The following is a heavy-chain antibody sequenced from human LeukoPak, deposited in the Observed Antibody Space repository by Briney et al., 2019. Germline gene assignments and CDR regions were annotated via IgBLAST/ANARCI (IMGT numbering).Heavy chain of an antibody. D-gene: IGHD6-19*01. CDR3: ATHSSGWYRKDY. CDR2: INPNSGGT. V-gene: IGHV1-2*06. Sequence: GASVKVSCKASGYTFTGYYMHWVRQAPGQGLEWMGRINPNSGGTNYEKKFQGRVTMARDTSISTAYMELSRLRSDDTAVYYCATHSSGWYRKDYWGQGTLVTVSS. J-gene: IGHJ4*02. CDR1: GYTFTGYY.